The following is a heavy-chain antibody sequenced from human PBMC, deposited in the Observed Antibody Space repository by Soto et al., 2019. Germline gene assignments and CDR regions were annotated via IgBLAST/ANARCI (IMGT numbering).Heavy chain of an antibody. Sequence: QITLKESGPTLVKPTQSLTLTCTVSGFSLSGDGVGVGWFRRPPGKALEWLALIYWDDEQRYSPSLKTRLTITKDPSKNLVVLTRANMDPVDTATYYCAHVFGGTSSPNDAFDIWGQGTVVTVSS. CDR3: AHVFGGTSSPNDAFDI. CDR1: GFSLSGDGVG. V-gene: IGHV2-5*02. J-gene: IGHJ3*02. CDR2: IYWDDEQ. D-gene: IGHD3-3*01.